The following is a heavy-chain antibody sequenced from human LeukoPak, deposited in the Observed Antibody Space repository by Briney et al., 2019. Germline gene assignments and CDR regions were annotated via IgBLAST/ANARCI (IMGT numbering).Heavy chain of an antibody. Sequence: NPSETLSLTCTVSGGSISSGDYYWSWIRQPPGKGLEWIGYIYYSGSTYYNPSLKSRVTISVDTSKNQFSLKLSSVTAADTAVYYCARRPPYYDSSGYLDYWGQGTLVTVSS. J-gene: IGHJ4*02. D-gene: IGHD3-22*01. V-gene: IGHV4-30-4*08. CDR2: IYYSGST. CDR1: GGSISSGDYY. CDR3: ARRPPYYDSSGYLDY.